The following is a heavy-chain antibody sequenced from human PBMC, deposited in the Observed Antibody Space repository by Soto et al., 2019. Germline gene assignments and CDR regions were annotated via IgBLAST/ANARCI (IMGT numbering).Heavy chain of an antibody. CDR2: IVPIVDTS. J-gene: IGHJ4*02. D-gene: IGHD5-12*01. V-gene: IGHV1-69*12. Sequence: QVQLVQSGAEVRQPASSVKVSCKTSGGTFSSYAISWVRHAPAQGLEWMGGIVPIVDTSTYAHKFQGRVTITADESTSTVYMELSSLRSDDTAVYYCVRVVAIPGYPDNWGQGTLVTVSS. CDR1: GGTFSSYA. CDR3: VRVVAIPGYPDN.